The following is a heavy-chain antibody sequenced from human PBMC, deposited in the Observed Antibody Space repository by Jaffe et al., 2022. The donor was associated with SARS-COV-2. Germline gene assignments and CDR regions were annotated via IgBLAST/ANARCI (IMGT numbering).Heavy chain of an antibody. V-gene: IGHV3-30*04. CDR2: ISYDGSNK. J-gene: IGHJ4*02. D-gene: IGHD6-13*01. CDR1: GFTFSSYA. Sequence: QVQLVESGGGVVQPGRSLRLSCAASGFTFSSYAMHWVRQAPGKGLEWVAVISYDGSNKYYADSVKGRFTISRDNSKNTLYLQMNSLRAEDTAVYYCARDQSDELGIFDYWGQGTLVTVSS. CDR3: ARDQSDELGIFDY.